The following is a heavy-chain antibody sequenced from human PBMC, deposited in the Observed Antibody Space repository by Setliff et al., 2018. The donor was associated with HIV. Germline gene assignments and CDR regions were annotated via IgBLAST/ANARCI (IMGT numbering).Heavy chain of an antibody. D-gene: IGHD1-1*01. CDR2: IVPGSGAT. V-gene: IGHV1-2*06. Sequence: GASVKVSCKTSGYTFTAFYIHWVRQAPGQGLEWMGRIVPGSGATDYAPIFQGRVTLTTDTSTNTAYMDLGSLRSDDTAVYYCAANLYGNALNVWGQGTMVTVSS. CDR3: AANLYGNALNV. CDR1: GYTFTAFY. J-gene: IGHJ3*01.